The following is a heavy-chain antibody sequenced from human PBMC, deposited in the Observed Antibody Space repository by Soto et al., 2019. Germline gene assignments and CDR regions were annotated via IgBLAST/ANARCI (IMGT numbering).Heavy chain of an antibody. CDR2: IYYSGST. D-gene: IGHD4-17*01. V-gene: IGHV4-39*02. J-gene: IGHJ3*02. Sequence: QLQLQESGPGLVKPSETLSLTCTVSGASISTSSYCWAWVRQPPGKGLEWVVSIYYSGSTYYSPSRKSRVTISVDRSKNDCSLKRTSMTAADTAVDYGAAMTTVTTFAFDSWGQGTKVTVSS. CDR3: AAMTTVTTFAFDS. CDR1: GASISTSSYC.